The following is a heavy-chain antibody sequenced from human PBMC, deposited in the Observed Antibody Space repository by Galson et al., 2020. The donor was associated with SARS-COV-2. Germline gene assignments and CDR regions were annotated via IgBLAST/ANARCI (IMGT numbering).Heavy chain of an antibody. CDR2: VYSSGST. D-gene: IGHD2-15*01. V-gene: IGHV4-61*02. CDR1: GASITTGYYY. Sequence: SETLSLTCTVSGASITTGYYYWSWIRQPAGKGLEWIARVYSSGSTNYNPSLRSRVTISVDTSKNQFSLRVASVTAADTAVYYCAREHPRCNDGSCRRGWFDSWGQGTLVTVSS. J-gene: IGHJ5*01. CDR3: AREHPRCNDGSCRRGWFDS.